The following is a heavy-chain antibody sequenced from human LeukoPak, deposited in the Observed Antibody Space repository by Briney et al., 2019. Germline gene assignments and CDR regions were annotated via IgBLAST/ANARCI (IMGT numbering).Heavy chain of an antibody. CDR2: IYYSGTT. V-gene: IGHV4-59*01. J-gene: IGHJ6*04. D-gene: IGHD3-10*01. CDR3: ARLARLTLIRGVTGYHSLDV. CDR1: GGSMDSFY. Sequence: SETLSLTCTVSGGSMDSFYWSWIRQSPGGGLDWIGYIYYSGTTNYNPSLRSRLIISVDTSKNQFSLNLISVTAADTAVYYCARLARLTLIRGVTGYHSLDVWGKGTKVTVSS.